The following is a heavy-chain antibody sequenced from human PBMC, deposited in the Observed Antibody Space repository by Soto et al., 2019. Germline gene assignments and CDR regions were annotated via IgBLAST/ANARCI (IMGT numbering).Heavy chain of an antibody. D-gene: IGHD3-9*01. CDR3: ARADPRRYVDWFRSRAFDI. CDR2: INHSGST. V-gene: IGHV4-34*01. CDR1: GGSFSGYY. Sequence: PSETLSLTCAVYGGSFSGYYWSWIRQAPGKGLEWLGEINHSGSTNYNPSLKSRVTISVDTSKNQFSLKLSSVTAADTAVYYCARADPRRYVDWFRSRAFDIWGQGTMVTVSS. J-gene: IGHJ3*02.